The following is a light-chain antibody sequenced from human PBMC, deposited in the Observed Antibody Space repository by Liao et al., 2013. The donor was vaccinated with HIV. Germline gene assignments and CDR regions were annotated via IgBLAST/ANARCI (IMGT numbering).Light chain of an antibody. CDR2: YDQ. Sequence: SYVLTQPPSVSVAPGKSAKITCGGNKIGTKVVHWYQQRPGQAPVLVMYYDQNRPSGIPERISGSISGNTATLTISGVETGDEADYFCQVWDHSSDQGVFGGGTKLTVL. CDR1: KIGTKV. CDR3: QVWDHSSDQGV. V-gene: IGLV3-21*04. J-gene: IGLJ3*02.